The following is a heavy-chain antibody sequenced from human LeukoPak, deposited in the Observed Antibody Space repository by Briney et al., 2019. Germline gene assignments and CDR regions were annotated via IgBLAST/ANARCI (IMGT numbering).Heavy chain of an antibody. J-gene: IGHJ4*02. D-gene: IGHD3-10*01. CDR2: ISYDGSNT. V-gene: IGHV3-30*18. CDR1: GFTFSSYG. CDR3: AKPYYYGSRSYMDY. Sequence: PGWSLRLSCAASGFTFSSYGMHWVRQAPGKGLAWVAVISYDGSNTYYADSVKGRFTISRDNSKNMLYLQMNSLRAEDTAVYYCAKPYYYGSRSYMDYWGQGTLVTVSS.